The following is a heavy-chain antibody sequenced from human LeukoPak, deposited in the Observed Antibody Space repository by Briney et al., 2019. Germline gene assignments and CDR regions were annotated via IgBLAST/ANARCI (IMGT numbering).Heavy chain of an antibody. J-gene: IGHJ4*02. CDR2: IKQDGSEK. V-gene: IGHV3-7*01. Sequence: GGSLRLSWAVAGITFSSYWTSWVSQAPGKGREWVANIKQDGSEKHYVDSVKGLFTISRDNARNSLYLQMNSLRAEDTAVYYCARDHYLNFDYWGQGTLVTVSS. D-gene: IGHD3-10*01. CDR1: GITFSSYW. CDR3: ARDHYLNFDY.